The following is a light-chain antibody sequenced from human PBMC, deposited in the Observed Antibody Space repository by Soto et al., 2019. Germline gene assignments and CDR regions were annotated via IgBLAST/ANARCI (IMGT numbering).Light chain of an antibody. V-gene: IGKV3-15*01. CDR3: QQYHEWPSWA. CDR2: GAS. Sequence: EIMLKKSPATLSVSPGERATLSCRASQSVSSDLAWYQQKPGQAPRLLIYGASTRATGFPARFSGSGSGTGFTLTISSVQSEDIALYYCQQYHEWPSWAFGQGSKVDIK. J-gene: IGKJ1*01. CDR1: QSVSSD.